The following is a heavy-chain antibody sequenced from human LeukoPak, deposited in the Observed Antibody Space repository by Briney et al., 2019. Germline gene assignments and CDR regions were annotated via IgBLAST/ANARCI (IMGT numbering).Heavy chain of an antibody. J-gene: IGHJ4*02. Sequence: PGGSLRLSGAASAFTFSTYAMSWVRQAPGKGLEWVSGLSGSGGGTYYADSVKGRFTISRDSSKNTLYLQMNRLRAEDTAVYYCAKDVTVVRGVDHLDYWGQGTLVTVSS. CDR1: AFTFSTYA. D-gene: IGHD3-10*01. CDR2: LSGSGGGT. V-gene: IGHV3-23*01. CDR3: AKDVTVVRGVDHLDY.